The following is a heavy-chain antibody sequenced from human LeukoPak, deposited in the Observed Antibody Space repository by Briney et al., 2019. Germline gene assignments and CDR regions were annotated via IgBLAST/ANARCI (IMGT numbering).Heavy chain of an antibody. V-gene: IGHV3-30*03. CDR3: ARRRGGYYYGMDV. Sequence: GGSLRLSCAASGFTFSSYGMHWVRQAPGKGLEWVAVISYDGSNKYYADSVKGRFTISRDNSKNTLYLQMNSLRAEDTAVYYCARRRGGYYYGMDVWGQGTTVTVSS. CDR1: GFTFSSYG. CDR2: ISYDGSNK. J-gene: IGHJ6*02. D-gene: IGHD3-10*01.